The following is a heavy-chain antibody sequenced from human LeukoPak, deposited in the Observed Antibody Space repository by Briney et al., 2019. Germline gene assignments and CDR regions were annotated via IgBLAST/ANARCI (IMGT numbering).Heavy chain of an antibody. CDR1: GFIFSSYG. V-gene: IGHV3-21*01. D-gene: IGHD3-10*01. J-gene: IGHJ4*02. CDR2: ISSSSSYI. Sequence: PGGSLRLSCAASGFIFSSYGMHWVRQVPGKGLEWVSSISSSSSYIYYADSVKGRFTISRDNAKNSLYLQMNSLRAEDTAVYYCARDYGSGSYFDYWGQGTLVTVSS. CDR3: ARDYGSGSYFDY.